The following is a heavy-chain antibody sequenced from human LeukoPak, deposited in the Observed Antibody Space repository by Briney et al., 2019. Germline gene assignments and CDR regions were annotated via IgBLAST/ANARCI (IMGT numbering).Heavy chain of an antibody. Sequence: SGTLSLTCTVSGGSISSYYWSWIRQPPGKGLEWIGYIYYSGSTNYNPSLKSRVTISVDTSKNQFSLKLSSVTAADTAVYYCARARYVDTAMVSYAFDIWGQGTMVTVSS. CDR3: ARARYVDTAMVSYAFDI. CDR2: IYYSGST. V-gene: IGHV4-59*08. J-gene: IGHJ3*02. CDR1: GGSISSYY. D-gene: IGHD5-18*01.